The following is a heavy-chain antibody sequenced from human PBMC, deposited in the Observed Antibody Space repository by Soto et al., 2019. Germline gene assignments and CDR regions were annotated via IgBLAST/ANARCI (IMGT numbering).Heavy chain of an antibody. V-gene: IGHV3-30*18. J-gene: IGHJ2*01. CDR2: ITPDGTEQ. CDR1: GFTFNTYA. CDR3: AKRGILGAQGMAYFDL. Sequence: QVQLMESGGGVVQPGRSLRLSCAASGFTFNTYAMHWVRQAPGKGLEWVAVITPDGTEQYYADSVKGRFTISRDNSKNTLDLQMSSLGLEDMSIYHCAKRGILGAQGMAYFDLWCRGTLVSVSS. D-gene: IGHD1-26*01.